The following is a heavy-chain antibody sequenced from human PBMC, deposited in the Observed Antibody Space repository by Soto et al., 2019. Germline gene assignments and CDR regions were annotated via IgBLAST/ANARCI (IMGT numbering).Heavy chain of an antibody. CDR2: ISVYNGNT. CDR1: GYNFTNYG. J-gene: IGHJ3*01. Sequence: QGQLVQSGAEVKKPGASVKVSCRASGYNFTNYGLSWVRQAPGQGLEWMGWISVYNGNTNYPQKIQGRVTLTTDTTKKAAHKEPGSLRTDDTAKDYCPGGNGPGDPPGTDYGFDGLGQGTMVTVSS. CDR3: PGGNGPGDPPGTDYGFDG. V-gene: IGHV1-18*01. D-gene: IGHD3-16*01.